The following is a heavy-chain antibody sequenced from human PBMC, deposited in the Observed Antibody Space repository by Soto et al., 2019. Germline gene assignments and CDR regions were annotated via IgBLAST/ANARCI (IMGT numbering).Heavy chain of an antibody. D-gene: IGHD3-3*01. J-gene: IGHJ4*02. CDR1: GYTFTSYA. Sequence: ASVKVSCKASGYTFTSYAMHWVRQAPGQRLERMGWINAGNGNTKYSQKFQGRVTITRDTSASTAYMELSSLRSEDTAVYYCARSRPAEYYDFWSGYQSRASYFDERGQGTLVTVSS. CDR3: ARSRPAEYYDFWSGYQSRASYFDE. CDR2: INAGNGNT. V-gene: IGHV1-3*01.